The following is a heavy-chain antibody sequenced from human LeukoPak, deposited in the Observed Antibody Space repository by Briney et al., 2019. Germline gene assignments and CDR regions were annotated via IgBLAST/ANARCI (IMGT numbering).Heavy chain of an antibody. CDR3: ATKSQGYYYYALDV. V-gene: IGHV3-53*01. J-gene: IGHJ6*02. CDR1: GFTVSSNY. Sequence: PGGSLRLSCAASGFTVSSNYMSWVRQAPGKGLEWVSLIYSGGSTYYADSVKGRFTISRDNSKNTLYLQMNSLRAEDTAVYYCATKSQGYYYYALDVWGQGTPVTVSS. CDR2: IYSGGST.